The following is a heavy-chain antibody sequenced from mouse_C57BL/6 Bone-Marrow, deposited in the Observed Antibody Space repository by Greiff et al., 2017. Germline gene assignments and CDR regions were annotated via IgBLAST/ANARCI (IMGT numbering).Heavy chain of an antibody. D-gene: IGHD1-1*01. J-gene: IGHJ4*01. Sequence: VKLMESGPGLVQPSQSLSITCTVSGFSLTSYGVHWVRQSPGKGLEWLGVIWSGGSTDYHAAFISRLSISKDNSKSQVFFKMNSLQADDTAIYYCARNGAYYYGSSYYYAMDYWGQGTSVTVSS. CDR1: GFSLTSYG. V-gene: IGHV2-2*01. CDR2: IWSGGST. CDR3: ARNGAYYYGSSYYYAMDY.